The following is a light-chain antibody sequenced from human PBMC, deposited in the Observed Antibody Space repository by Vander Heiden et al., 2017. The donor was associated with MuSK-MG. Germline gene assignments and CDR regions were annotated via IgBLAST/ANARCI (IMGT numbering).Light chain of an antibody. V-gene: IGKV1-39*01. CDR3: QQKDSNIFIT. CDR1: QSISSY. J-gene: IGKJ4*01. Sequence: DIQMTQSPSSLSASVGDRVTITCRASQSISSYLNWYQQKPGKAPKLLIYAACSLQSGVGSTCSGSGGGKDVTLTISSRQQEDYAASYCQQKDSNIFITFGGGTKVDIK. CDR2: AAC.